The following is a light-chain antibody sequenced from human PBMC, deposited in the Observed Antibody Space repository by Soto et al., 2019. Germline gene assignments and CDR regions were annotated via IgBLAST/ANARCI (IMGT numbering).Light chain of an antibody. Sequence: DIQMTQSPSTLSGSVGDRVTITCQASQNINNYLNWYQQKPGRAPKLLVYDASTLQSGVASRFSGSGSGTEFTLIISGLQPDDSATYYCQQYTNTNNPWMFGQGTKVDIK. CDR3: QQYTNTNNPWM. CDR2: DAS. CDR1: QNINNY. J-gene: IGKJ1*01. V-gene: IGKV1-5*01.